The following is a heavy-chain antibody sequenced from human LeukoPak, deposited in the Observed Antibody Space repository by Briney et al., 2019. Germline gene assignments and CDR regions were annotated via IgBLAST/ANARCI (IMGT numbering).Heavy chain of an antibody. V-gene: IGHV3-30*18. CDR1: GFAFSSYG. J-gene: IGHJ4*02. Sequence: GGSLRLSCAASGFAFSSYGMHWVRQAPGKGLEWVAVISYDGSNKYYADSVKGRFTISRDNSKNTLYLQMNSLRAEDTAVYYCAKSSSGYLFDYWGQGTLVTVSS. CDR3: AKSSSGYLFDY. CDR2: ISYDGSNK. D-gene: IGHD3-22*01.